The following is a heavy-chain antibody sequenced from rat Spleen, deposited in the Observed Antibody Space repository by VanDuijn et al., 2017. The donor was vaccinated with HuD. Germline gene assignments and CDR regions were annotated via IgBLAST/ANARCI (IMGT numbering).Heavy chain of an antibody. CDR3: ARSGQTTRILAY. Sequence: QVQLKESGPGLVQPSQTLSLTCTVSGFSLTDYIVHWVRQPTGKGLEWMGVIWTGGSTDYNSALTSRLSISRDTSKSQVFLKMNSLQTEDIATYYCARSGQTTRILAYWGQGTLVTVSS. D-gene: IGHD1-4*01. CDR1: GFSLTDYI. CDR2: IWTGGST. J-gene: IGHJ3*01. V-gene: IGHV2-30*01.